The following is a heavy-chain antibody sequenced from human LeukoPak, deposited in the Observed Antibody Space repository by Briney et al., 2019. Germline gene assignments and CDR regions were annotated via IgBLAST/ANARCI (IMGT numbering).Heavy chain of an antibody. J-gene: IGHJ4*02. CDR3: ATNQYGDYTLGDY. D-gene: IGHD4-17*01. V-gene: IGHV1-24*01. CDR1: GYTLNELF. Sequence: ASVKVSCKVSGYTLNELFLHWVRQAPGKGLEWMGGFDPEAGEIIYAQKFEARVTMTEDTLTNTVYLELSSLRSDDTAVYYCATNQYGDYTLGDYWGQGTLVSVSS. CDR2: FDPEAGEI.